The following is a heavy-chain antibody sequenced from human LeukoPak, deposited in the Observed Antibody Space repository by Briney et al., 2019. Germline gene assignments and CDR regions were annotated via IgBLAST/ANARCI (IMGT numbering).Heavy chain of an antibody. Sequence: PGGSRRLSCVASGFTFSTYVMGWVRQVPGKGLDWVSSVSESGVGTYYADSVKGRFTISRGNAKNSLYLQMNSLRAEDTAVYYCARDPGAYSRSPIDSWGQGTLVTVSS. V-gene: IGHV3-23*01. J-gene: IGHJ4*02. D-gene: IGHD6-6*01. CDR3: ARDPGAYSRSPIDS. CDR1: GFTFSTYV. CDR2: VSESGVGT.